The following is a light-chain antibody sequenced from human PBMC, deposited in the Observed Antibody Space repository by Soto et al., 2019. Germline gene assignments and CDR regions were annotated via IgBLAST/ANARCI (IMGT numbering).Light chain of an antibody. CDR2: AAS. V-gene: IGKV1-12*01. CDR3: QQADSFPLT. J-gene: IGKJ4*01. CDR1: QDISSW. Sequence: DIQMTQSPSSVSASVGDRVTITCRASQDISSWLAWYQQKPGKAPKLLIYAASSLQGGVPSTFSGSGSGTDFNLAISSLQPEDFATYQCQQADSFPLTFGGGNKVEIK.